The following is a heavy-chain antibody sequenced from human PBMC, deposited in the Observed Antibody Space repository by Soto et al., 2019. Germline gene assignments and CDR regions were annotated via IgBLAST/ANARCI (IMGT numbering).Heavy chain of an antibody. CDR3: ARGLVVVVAATEWFDP. J-gene: IGHJ5*02. D-gene: IGHD2-15*01. Sequence: SETLSLACTVPGGSISSYYWGWLRQHPGKGLEWIGYIYYGGITYYNPSLKSRVTISVDTSKNQFSLKLSSVTAADTAGYYCARGLVVVVAATEWFDPWGQGTLVTVSS. V-gene: IGHV4-59*06. CDR1: GGSISSYY. CDR2: IYYGGIT.